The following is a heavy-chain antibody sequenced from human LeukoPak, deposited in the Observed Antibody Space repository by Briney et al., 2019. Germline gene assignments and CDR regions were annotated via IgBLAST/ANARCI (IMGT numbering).Heavy chain of an antibody. CDR2: ISYDGSNK. Sequence: PGRSLRLSCAASGFTFSSYGMHWVRQAPGKGLEWVAVISYDGSNKYYADSVKGRFTISRDNSKNTLYLQMNSLRAEDTAVYYCARGKGYYFDYWGQGTLVSVSS. CDR1: GFTFSSYG. J-gene: IGHJ4*02. CDR3: ARGKGYYFDY. V-gene: IGHV3-30*03.